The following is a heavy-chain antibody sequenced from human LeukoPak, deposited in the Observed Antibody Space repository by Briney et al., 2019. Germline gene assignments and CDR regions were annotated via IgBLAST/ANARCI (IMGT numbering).Heavy chain of an antibody. Sequence: ASVKVSCKASGYTFTSYYMHWVRQAPGQGLEWMGIINPSGGSTSYAQKFQGRVTMTRDTSISTAYMELSRLRSDDTAVYYCARGVHDYGDYTDYWGQGTLVTVSS. V-gene: IGHV1-46*01. CDR3: ARGVHDYGDYTDY. CDR1: GYTFTSYY. CDR2: INPSGGST. J-gene: IGHJ4*02. D-gene: IGHD4-17*01.